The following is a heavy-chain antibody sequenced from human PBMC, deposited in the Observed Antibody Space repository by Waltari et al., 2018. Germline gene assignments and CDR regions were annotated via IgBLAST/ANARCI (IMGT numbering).Heavy chain of an antibody. D-gene: IGHD6-19*01. Sequence: EVQLVESGGGLFRPGGPMSLSCSAPGFTVFSTYMSWLRLSSGKGLEWVSVIYSGGSTYYADSVKGRFTISRHNSKNTLYLQMNSLRVEDTAVYYCARAPRAVAGTGGAFDIWGQGTMVTVSS. CDR3: ARAPRAVAGTGGAFDI. CDR1: GFTVFSTY. CDR2: IYSGGST. V-gene: IGHV3-53*04. J-gene: IGHJ3*02.